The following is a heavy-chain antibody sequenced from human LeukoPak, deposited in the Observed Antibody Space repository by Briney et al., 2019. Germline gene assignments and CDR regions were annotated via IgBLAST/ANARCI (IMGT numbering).Heavy chain of an antibody. CDR3: ARESYSNYQFDY. CDR1: GYTSTAYG. D-gene: IGHD4-11*01. Sequence: ASAKDSCKASGYTSTAYGISWVPQAPGQGVGWMGWISAYNGNTNYAQKVKGRVTMSTDTSTSTAYMEMRSLRSDDTAVYYCARESYSNYQFDYWGQGTLVTVSS. J-gene: IGHJ4*02. V-gene: IGHV1-18*01. CDR2: ISAYNGNT.